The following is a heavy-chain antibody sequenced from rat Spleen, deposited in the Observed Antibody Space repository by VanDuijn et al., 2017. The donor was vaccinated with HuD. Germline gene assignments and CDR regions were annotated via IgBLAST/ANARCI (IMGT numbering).Heavy chain of an antibody. CDR1: GFSLSNYG. CDR2: IWGDGST. D-gene: IGHD1-4*01. V-gene: IGHV2-13*01. J-gene: IGHJ2*01. CDR3: ARWTRYFDY. Sequence: QVQLKESGPGLVQPSQTLSLTCTVSGFSLSNYGVIWVRQPPGKGLEWMGGIWGDGSTDYNSVLKSRLTINRDTSKSQVFLKMNSRQTEDTATYYCARWTRYFDYWGQGGMVTVSS.